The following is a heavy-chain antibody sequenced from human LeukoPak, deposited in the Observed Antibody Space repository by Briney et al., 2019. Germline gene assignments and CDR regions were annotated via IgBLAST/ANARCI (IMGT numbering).Heavy chain of an antibody. J-gene: IGHJ4*02. D-gene: IGHD1-1*01. CDR3: ARNDWSPTRGYFDY. CDR2: IYYSGST. V-gene: IGHV4-39*01. CDR1: GGSISSSSYY. Sequence: SETLSLTCTASGGSISSSSYYWGWIRQPPGKGLEWIGSIYYSGSTYYNPSLKSRVTISVDTSKNQFSLKLSSVTAADTAVYYCARNDWSPTRGYFDYWGRGTLVTVPS.